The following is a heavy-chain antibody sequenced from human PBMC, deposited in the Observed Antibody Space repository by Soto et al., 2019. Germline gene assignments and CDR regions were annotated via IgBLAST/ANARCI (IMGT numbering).Heavy chain of an antibody. CDR1: GVSISSYY. CDR2: IFYSGST. CDR3: ASTIGDRVIMFEF. D-gene: IGHD3-10*01. J-gene: IGHJ5*01. V-gene: IGHV4-59*01. Sequence: QVQLQESGPGLVQPSETLSLTCTVSGVSISSYYWSWIRQPTGKGLEWIGIIFYSGSTSYNPSLKTRVTLSIDTAEYPFSLKLNPVTAADTCVYYCASTIGDRVIMFEFWGQEPLVAVSS.